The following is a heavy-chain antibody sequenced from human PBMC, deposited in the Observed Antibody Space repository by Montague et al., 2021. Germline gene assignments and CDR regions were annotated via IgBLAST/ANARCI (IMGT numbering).Heavy chain of an antibody. CDR3: ARSRYYYDTSDYLDS. J-gene: IGHJ4*02. D-gene: IGHD3-22*01. CDR2: IPYHGSDK. V-gene: IGHV3-30-3*01. Sequence: SLRLSCAASGFTFSSDAMHWVRQAPGKGLEWLTVIPYHGSDKYYXDSVKGRFTISRDNSKNTLFLQMDSLSAEDTAVYYCARSRYYYDTSDYLDSWGQGTLVTVSS. CDR1: GFTFSSDA.